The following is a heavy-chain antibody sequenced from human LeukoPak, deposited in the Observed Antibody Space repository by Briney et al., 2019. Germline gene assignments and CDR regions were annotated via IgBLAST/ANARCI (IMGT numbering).Heavy chain of an antibody. J-gene: IGHJ4*02. CDR1: GGSISSSSYY. D-gene: IGHD3-22*01. CDR3: ARGPPPTRYYDSSGYYY. CDR2: INHSGST. V-gene: IGHV4-39*07. Sequence: SETLSLTCTVSGGSISSSSYYWGWIRQPPGQGLEWIGEINHSGSTNYNPSLKSRVTISVDTSKNQFSLKLSSVTAADTAVYYCARGPPPTRYYDSSGYYYWGQGTLVTVSS.